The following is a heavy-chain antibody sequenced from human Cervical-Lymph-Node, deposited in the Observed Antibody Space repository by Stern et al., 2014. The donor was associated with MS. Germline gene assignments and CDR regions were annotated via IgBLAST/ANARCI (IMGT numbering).Heavy chain of an antibody. CDR3: ARPSGYYRGFDS. D-gene: IGHD3-22*01. V-gene: IGHV2-5*02. CDR1: GFSLSTSGVG. J-gene: IGHJ4*02. CDR2: IYCDDDK. Sequence: QITLKESGPTLVKPTQTLTLTCTFSGFSLSTSGVGVGWIRQPPGKALEWLALIYCDDDKPYSPSLKSRLTITKDTSKNQVVLTMTNMDPVDTATYYCARPSGYYRGFDSWGQGTLVTVSS.